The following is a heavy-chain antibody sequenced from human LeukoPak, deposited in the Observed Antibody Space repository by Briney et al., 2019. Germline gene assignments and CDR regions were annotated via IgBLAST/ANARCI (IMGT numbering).Heavy chain of an antibody. CDR2: IPASGGST. CDR3: ATQDSSGTFDY. Sequence: GGSLRLSCAASGFTFSDYYMSWIRQAPGKGLEWVSSIPASGGSTYYADSVKGRFTISRDNSKNSLYLQMNSLRSEDTAVYYCATQDSSGTFDYWGQGTLVTVSS. CDR1: GFTFSDYY. V-gene: IGHV3-23*01. D-gene: IGHD3-22*01. J-gene: IGHJ4*02.